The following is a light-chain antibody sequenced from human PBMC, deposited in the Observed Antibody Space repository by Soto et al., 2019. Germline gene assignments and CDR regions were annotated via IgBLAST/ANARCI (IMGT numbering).Light chain of an antibody. CDR2: GAS. CDR3: QQYGSSPVYT. Sequence: EMVLTQSPGTLSLSPGERATLSCRASQSVSSSYLAWYQQKPGQAPRLLIYGASSRATGIPDRFSGSGSGTAFTLTISRLEPEDFAVYYCQQYGSSPVYTFGQGTKLEIK. V-gene: IGKV3-20*01. J-gene: IGKJ2*01. CDR1: QSVSSSY.